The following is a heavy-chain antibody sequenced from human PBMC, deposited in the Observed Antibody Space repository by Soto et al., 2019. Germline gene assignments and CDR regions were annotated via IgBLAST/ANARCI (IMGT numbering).Heavy chain of an antibody. CDR3: AHRGAGYYDSSGYLPLFDY. Sequence: QITLKESGPPLVKPTQTLTLTCTFSGFSLSTSGVGVGWIRQPPGKALEWLALIYWDDDKRYSPSLKSRLTITKDTSKNQVVLTMTNMDPVDTATYYCAHRGAGYYDSSGYLPLFDYWGQGTLVTVSS. CDR1: GFSLSTSGVG. D-gene: IGHD3-22*01. J-gene: IGHJ4*02. CDR2: IYWDDDK. V-gene: IGHV2-5*02.